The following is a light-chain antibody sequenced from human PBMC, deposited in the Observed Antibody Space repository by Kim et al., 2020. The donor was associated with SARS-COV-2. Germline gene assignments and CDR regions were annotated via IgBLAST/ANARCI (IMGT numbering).Light chain of an antibody. Sequence: QSVLTQPPSPSGTPGQRVTISCSGSSSNIGSNYVYWYQQLPGTAPKLLIYRNNQRPSGVPDRFSGSKSGTSASLAISGLRSEDEADYYCAAWDDSLSGWVFGGGTQLT. V-gene: IGLV1-47*01. CDR3: AAWDDSLSGWV. J-gene: IGLJ3*02. CDR2: RNN. CDR1: SSNIGSNY.